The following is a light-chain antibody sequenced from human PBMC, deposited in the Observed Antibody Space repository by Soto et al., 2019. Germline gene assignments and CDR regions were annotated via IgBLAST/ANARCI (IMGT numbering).Light chain of an antibody. Sequence: QSALTQPASVSGSPGQSITIPCTGTSSDVGAYDYVSWYQQHPGKAPKLMIYEVTNRPSGVSDCFSGSKSGNTASLTISGLQAEDEGDYYCTSYTSTSTSYVFGTGTKLTVL. J-gene: IGLJ1*01. V-gene: IGLV2-14*01. CDR1: SSDVGAYDY. CDR3: TSYTSTSTSYV. CDR2: EVT.